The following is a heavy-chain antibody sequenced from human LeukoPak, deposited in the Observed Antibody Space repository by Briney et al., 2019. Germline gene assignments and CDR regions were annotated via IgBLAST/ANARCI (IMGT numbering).Heavy chain of an antibody. D-gene: IGHD5-18*01. V-gene: IGHV3-20*04. Sequence: GRSLRLSCAASGFTFDDYGMSWVRQAPGKRLEWVSGINWNGGSTGYADSVKGRFTISRDNAKNSLYLQMNSLRAEDTDVYYCARYTVLVSGTFDYWGQGTLVTVSS. CDR2: INWNGGST. J-gene: IGHJ4*02. CDR3: ARYTVLVSGTFDY. CDR1: GFTFDDYG.